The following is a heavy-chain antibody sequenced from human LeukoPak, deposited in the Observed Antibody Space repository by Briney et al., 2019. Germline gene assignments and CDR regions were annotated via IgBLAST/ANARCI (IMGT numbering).Heavy chain of an antibody. V-gene: IGHV3-48*01. Sequence: PGGSLRLSCAASGFTFSTYSMNWVRQAPGKGLEGGSYISSSSSTIYYADSVKGRFTISRDNAKNSLYLQMNSLRAEDTAVYYCARGSTYYDSSGQVPFDYWGQGTLVTVSS. J-gene: IGHJ4*02. CDR1: GFTFSTYS. D-gene: IGHD3-22*01. CDR3: ARGSTYYDSSGQVPFDY. CDR2: ISSSSSTI.